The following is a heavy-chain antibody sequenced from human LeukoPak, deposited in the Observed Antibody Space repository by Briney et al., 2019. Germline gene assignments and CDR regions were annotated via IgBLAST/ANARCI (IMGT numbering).Heavy chain of an antibody. Sequence: SETLSLTCTVSGGSISSYYWSWIRQPPGKGLEWIGYIYYSGSTNYNPSLKSRVTISVDTSKNQFSLKLSSVTAADTAVYYCAAVPGYSSSWYVGYWGQGTLVTVS. CDR3: AAVPGYSSSWYVGY. V-gene: IGHV4-59*01. CDR1: GGSISSYY. J-gene: IGHJ4*02. D-gene: IGHD6-13*01. CDR2: IYYSGST.